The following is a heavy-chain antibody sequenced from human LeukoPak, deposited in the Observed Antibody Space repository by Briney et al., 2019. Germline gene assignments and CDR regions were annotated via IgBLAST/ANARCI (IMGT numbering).Heavy chain of an antibody. CDR2: INPRGST. CDR3: AREPGYCSGGSCYGGWFDP. D-gene: IGHD2-15*01. CDR1: GGSLSDHY. V-gene: IGHV4-34*01. J-gene: IGHJ5*02. Sequence: SETLSLTCAVYGGSLSDHYWSWFRQPPGKGLEWIGEINPRGSTIYNPSLKSRVTISVDTSKNQFSLNLSSVSAADTAVYYCAREPGYCSGGSCYGGWFDPWGQGTLVTVSS.